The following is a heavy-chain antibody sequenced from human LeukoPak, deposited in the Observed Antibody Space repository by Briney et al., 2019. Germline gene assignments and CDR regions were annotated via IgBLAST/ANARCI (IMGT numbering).Heavy chain of an antibody. V-gene: IGHV3-30*18. CDR3: AKGGKVAAQRYYFDY. J-gene: IGHJ4*02. D-gene: IGHD2-15*01. Sequence: QTGGSLRLSCAASGFTFSSYGMHWVRQAPGEGLEWVAVISYDGSNKYYADSVKGRFTISRDNSKNTLYLQMNSLRAEDTAVYYCAKGGKVAAQRYYFDYWGQGTLVTVSS. CDR1: GFTFSSYG. CDR2: ISYDGSNK.